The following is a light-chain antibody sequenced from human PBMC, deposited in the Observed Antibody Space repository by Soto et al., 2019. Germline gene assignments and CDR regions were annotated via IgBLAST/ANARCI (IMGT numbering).Light chain of an antibody. CDR3: QQYGSSPYT. CDR2: DAS. CDR1: QTISNW. Sequence: DIQMTHSPSTLSASVVDIVTVTCRASQTISNWLAWYQQKPGKAPKLLIYDASILESGVPSRFSGTGSGTDFTLTISRLEPEDFAVYYCQQYGSSPYTFGLGTKVDIK. J-gene: IGKJ2*01. V-gene: IGKV1-5*01.